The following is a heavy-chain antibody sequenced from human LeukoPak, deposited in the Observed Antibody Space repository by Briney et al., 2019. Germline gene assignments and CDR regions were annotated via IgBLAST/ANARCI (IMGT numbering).Heavy chain of an antibody. CDR1: GGSISSFY. J-gene: IGHJ4*01. V-gene: IGHV4-4*07. CDR2: IYTSGST. Sequence: SETLSLTCTVSGGSISSFYWSWIRQPAGKGLEWIGHIYTSGSTNYNPSLKSRVTISVDKSKNQFSLKLTSLTAADTAVYYCARSQVLDYWGHGILVSVSS. CDR3: ARSQVLDY.